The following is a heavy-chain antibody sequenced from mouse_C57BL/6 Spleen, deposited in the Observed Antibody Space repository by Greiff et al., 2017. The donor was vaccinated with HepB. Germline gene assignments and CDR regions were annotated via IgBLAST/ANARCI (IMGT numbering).Heavy chain of an antibody. D-gene: IGHD2-3*01. CDR2: ISYDGSN. CDR1: GYSITSGYY. Sequence: VQLKESGPGLVKPSQSLSLTCSVTGYSITSGYYWNWIRQFPGNKLEWMGYISYDGSNNYNPSLKNRISITRDTSKNQFFLKLNSVTTEDTATYYCARGYDYLDYWGQGTTLTVSS. CDR3: ARGYDYLDY. V-gene: IGHV3-6*01. J-gene: IGHJ2*01.